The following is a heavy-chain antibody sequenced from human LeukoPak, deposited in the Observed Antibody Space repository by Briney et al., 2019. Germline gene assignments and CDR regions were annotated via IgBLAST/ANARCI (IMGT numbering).Heavy chain of an antibody. CDR2: INHSGST. Sequence: PSETLSLTCTVSGGSISRYYWSWIRQPPGKGLEWIGEINHSGSTNYNPSLKSRVTISVDTSKNQFSLKLSSVTAADTAVYYCARGGGGDGYNFDYWGQGTLVTVSS. CDR3: ARGGGGDGYNFDY. J-gene: IGHJ4*02. CDR1: GGSISRYY. D-gene: IGHD5-24*01. V-gene: IGHV4-34*01.